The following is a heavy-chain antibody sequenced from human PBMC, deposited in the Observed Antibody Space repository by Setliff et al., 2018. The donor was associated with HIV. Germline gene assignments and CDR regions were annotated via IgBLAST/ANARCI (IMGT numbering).Heavy chain of an antibody. J-gene: IGHJ6*03. Sequence: PGGSLRLSCAASGFSFSRYWMTWVRQAPGKGLEWVANIKQDGSERYYVDSVKGRITISRDNAKHSLYLQMNSLSVEDTAVYYCARGPLHGATIKRGSGPTHYYYYMDVWGKGTTVTVSS. V-gene: IGHV3-7*03. CDR3: ARGPLHGATIKRGSGPTHYYYYMDV. D-gene: IGHD5-12*01. CDR2: IKQDGSER. CDR1: GFSFSRYW.